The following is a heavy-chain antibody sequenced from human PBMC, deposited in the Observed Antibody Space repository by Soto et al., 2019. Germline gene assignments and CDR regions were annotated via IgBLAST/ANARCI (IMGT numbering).Heavy chain of an antibody. CDR2: TSANNDKT. V-gene: IGHV1-18*01. CDR1: GYTFTSYG. Sequence: QVHLVQSGAEVKKPGASVKVSCETSGYTFTSYGITWVRQAPGQGLEWMGWTSANNDKTMYAQKFQGRLTLTTDTSTTTAYMELRSLRSDDTAMYYCAKNTAHGDYDDYWGQGTLVTVSS. J-gene: IGHJ4*02. CDR3: AKNTAHGDYDDY. D-gene: IGHD4-17*01.